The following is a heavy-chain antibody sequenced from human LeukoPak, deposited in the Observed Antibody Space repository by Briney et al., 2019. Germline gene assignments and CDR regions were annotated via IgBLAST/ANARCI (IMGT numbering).Heavy chain of an antibody. CDR1: GFTFSDFS. D-gene: IGHD1-14*01. Sequence: PGGSLRLSCAASGFTFSDFSINWVRQAPGKGLEWVSSINPTSTSIYYADAVRGRFTISRDNAKNSLYLQMNSLRAEDTALYYCAKDIATGNRLYYFDYWGQGTLVTVSS. CDR3: AKDIATGNRLYYFDY. V-gene: IGHV3-21*04. J-gene: IGHJ4*02. CDR2: INPTSTSI.